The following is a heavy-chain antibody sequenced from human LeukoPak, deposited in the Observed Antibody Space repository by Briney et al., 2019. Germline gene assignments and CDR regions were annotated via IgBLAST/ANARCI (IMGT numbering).Heavy chain of an antibody. CDR2: ISSSGSTI. V-gene: IGHV3-11*01. CDR1: GFTFSDYY. CDR3: ARSRSIFGVVSPLTY. Sequence: PGGSLRLSCAASGFTFSDYYMSWIRQAPGKGLEWVSYISSSGSTIYYADSVKGRFTISRDNAKNSLYLQMNSLRAEDTAVYYCARSRSIFGVVSPLTYWGRGTLVTVSS. J-gene: IGHJ4*02. D-gene: IGHD3-3*01.